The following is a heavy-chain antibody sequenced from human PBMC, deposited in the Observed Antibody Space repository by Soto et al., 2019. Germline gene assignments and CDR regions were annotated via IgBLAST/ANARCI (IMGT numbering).Heavy chain of an antibody. D-gene: IGHD2-2*01. CDR2: ISGSGGST. Sequence: PGGSLRLSCAASGFTFSSYAMSWVRQAPGKGLEWVSAISGSGGSTYYADSVKGRFTISRDNSKNTLYLQMNSLRAEDTAVYYCAKRMGCSSTSCYYYYYGMDVWGQGTTVTVSS. CDR1: GFTFSSYA. V-gene: IGHV3-23*01. J-gene: IGHJ6*02. CDR3: AKRMGCSSTSCYYYYYGMDV.